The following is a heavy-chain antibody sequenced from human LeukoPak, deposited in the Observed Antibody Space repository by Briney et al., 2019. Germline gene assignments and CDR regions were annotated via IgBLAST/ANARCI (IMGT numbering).Heavy chain of an antibody. CDR3: ARGMASGGY. J-gene: IGHJ4*02. V-gene: IGHV7-4-1*02. CDR1: GYTFTGYY. Sequence: ASVKVSCKASGYTFTGYYMHWVRQAPGQGLEWMGWINTNTGNPTYAQGFTGRFVFSLDTSVSTAYLQISSLKAEDTAVYYCARGMASGGYWGQGTLVTVSS. CDR2: INTNTGNP. D-gene: IGHD3-16*01.